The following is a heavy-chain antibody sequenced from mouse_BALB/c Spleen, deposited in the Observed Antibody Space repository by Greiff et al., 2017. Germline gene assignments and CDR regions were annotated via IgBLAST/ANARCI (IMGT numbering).Heavy chain of an antibody. Sequence: EVQVVESGGGLVKPGGSLKLSCAASGFTFSSYAMSWVRQTPEKRLEWVATISSGGSYTYYPDSVKGRFTISRDNAKNTLYLQMSSLRSEDTAMYYCARIYYGNYEAMDYWGQGTSVTVSS. CDR2: ISSGGSYT. D-gene: IGHD2-1*01. CDR1: GFTFSSYA. J-gene: IGHJ4*01. V-gene: IGHV5-9-3*01. CDR3: ARIYYGNYEAMDY.